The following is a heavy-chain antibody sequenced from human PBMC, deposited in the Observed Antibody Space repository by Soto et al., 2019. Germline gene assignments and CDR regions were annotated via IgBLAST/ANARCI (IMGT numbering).Heavy chain of an antibody. CDR2: IIPLFGIL. CDR1: GGTFSNHL. Sequence: SVKVSCKASGGTFSNHLISWVRQAPGQGLEWMGTIIPLFGILNYAQKLQGRVTISADKSTSTAYMELSSLRSDDTAVYYCARYYCSGSSCYYYFDYWGQGTLVTVSS. CDR3: ARYYCSGSSCYYYFDY. J-gene: IGHJ4*02. D-gene: IGHD2-15*01. V-gene: IGHV1-69*02.